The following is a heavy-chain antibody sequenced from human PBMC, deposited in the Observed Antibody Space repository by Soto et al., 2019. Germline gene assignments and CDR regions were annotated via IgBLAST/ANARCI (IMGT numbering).Heavy chain of an antibody. D-gene: IGHD5-12*01. J-gene: IGHJ6*02. CDR3: ARDRLHYGYSGYRYYYYGMDV. V-gene: IGHV3-21*01. Sequence: EVQLVESGGGLVKPGGSLRLSCAASGFTFSSYSMNWVRQAPGKGLEWVSSISSSSSYIYYADSVKGRFTISRDNAKNSLYLQMNSLRAEDTAVYYCARDRLHYGYSGYRYYYYGMDVWGQGTTVTVSS. CDR1: GFTFSSYS. CDR2: ISSSSSYI.